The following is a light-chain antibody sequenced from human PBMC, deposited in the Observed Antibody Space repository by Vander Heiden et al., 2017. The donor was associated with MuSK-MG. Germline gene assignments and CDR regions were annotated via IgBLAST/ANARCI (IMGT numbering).Light chain of an antibody. CDR1: QRVSSN. V-gene: IGKV3-15*01. CDR2: GAS. Sequence: EIVMTQSPATLSVSPGERATLSCRASQRVSSNLAWYQQKPGQAPRLLIYGASTRATGIPARFSGSGSGTEFTLTISSLQSEDFAVYYCQQYNNWPPERTFGQGTKVEIK. J-gene: IGKJ1*01. CDR3: QQYNNWPPERT.